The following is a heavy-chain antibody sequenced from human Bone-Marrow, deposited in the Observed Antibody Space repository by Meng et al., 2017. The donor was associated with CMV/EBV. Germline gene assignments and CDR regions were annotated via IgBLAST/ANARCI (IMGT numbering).Heavy chain of an antibody. CDR3: TRPIYYDSSGYYWGY. CDR1: GFTFSGSA. D-gene: IGHD3-22*01. CDR2: VRHKANSYAT. V-gene: IGHV3-73*01. Sequence: GGSLRLSCAAPGFTFSGSAMHWVRQATGKGLEWVGRVRHKANSYATAYAASVKGRFTISRDDSKNTAYLQMNSLKNEDTAVYYCTRPIYYDSSGYYWGYWGQGTLVTVSS. J-gene: IGHJ4*02.